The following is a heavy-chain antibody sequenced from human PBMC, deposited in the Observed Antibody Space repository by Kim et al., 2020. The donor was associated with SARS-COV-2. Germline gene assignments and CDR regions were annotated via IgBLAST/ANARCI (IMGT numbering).Heavy chain of an antibody. V-gene: IGHV4-59*01. CDR2: IYYSGST. CDR3: ARGVSLRAPSDY. Sequence: SETLSLTCTVSGGSISSYYWSWIRQPPGKGLEWIGYIYYSGSTNYNPSLKSRVTISVDTSKNQFSLKLSSVTAADTAVYYCARGVSLRAPSDYWGQGTLVTVSS. D-gene: IGHD4-17*01. CDR1: GGSISSYY. J-gene: IGHJ4*02.